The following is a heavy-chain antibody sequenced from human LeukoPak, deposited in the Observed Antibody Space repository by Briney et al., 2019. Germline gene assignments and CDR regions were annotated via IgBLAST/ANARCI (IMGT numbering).Heavy chain of an antibody. Sequence: SETLSLTCTVSGGSISSSSYYWGWIRQPPGKGLEWIGSIYYSGSTYYNPSLKSRVTISVDTSKNQFSLKLSSVTAADTAVYYCARDLGVVVVPADTDAFDIWGQGTMVTVSS. V-gene: IGHV4-39*07. CDR1: GGSISSSSYY. CDR2: IYYSGST. CDR3: ARDLGVVVVPADTDAFDI. J-gene: IGHJ3*02. D-gene: IGHD2-2*01.